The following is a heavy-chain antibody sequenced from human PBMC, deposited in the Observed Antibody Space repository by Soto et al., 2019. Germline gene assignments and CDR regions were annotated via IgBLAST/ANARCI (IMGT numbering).Heavy chain of an antibody. V-gene: IGHV4-30-2*01. CDR2: IYHSGST. CDR3: ASARATVTDRYFDY. CDR1: GGSINSGGYS. D-gene: IGHD4-17*01. Sequence: SETLSLTCSVSGGSINSGGYSWSWIRQPPGKGLEWIGYIYHSGSTYYNPSLKSRITISVDRSKNQFSLSLDSVTAADTAVFYCASARATVTDRYFDYWGQGMLVTVSS. J-gene: IGHJ4*02.